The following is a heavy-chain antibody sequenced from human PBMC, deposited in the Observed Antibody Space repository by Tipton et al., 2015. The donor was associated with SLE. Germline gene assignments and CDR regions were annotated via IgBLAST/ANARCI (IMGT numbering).Heavy chain of an antibody. V-gene: IGHV4-59*01. Sequence: TLSLTCTVSGGSISSYYWSWIRQPPGKGLEWIGYIYYSGSTNYNPSLKSRVTISVDTSKNQFSLKLSSVTAADTAVYYRARMIVVVDYYGMDVWGQGP. CDR3: ARMIVVVDYYGMDV. CDR1: GGSISSYY. J-gene: IGHJ6*02. CDR2: IYYSGST. D-gene: IGHD3-22*01.